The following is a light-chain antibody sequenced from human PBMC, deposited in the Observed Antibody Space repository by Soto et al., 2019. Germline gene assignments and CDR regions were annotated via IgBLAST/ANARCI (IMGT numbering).Light chain of an antibody. CDR3: QQVKTYPWT. CDR1: QGISSF. CDR2: GAS. Sequence: DIQLTQSPSFLSASVGDRVTIPCRASQGISSFLAWYQQKPGKAPKLLIYGASTLQSGVTSRFSGSGSGTEFTLTIISLQPGDFATYYCQQVKTYPWTFGQGTKVEIK. V-gene: IGKV1-9*01. J-gene: IGKJ1*01.